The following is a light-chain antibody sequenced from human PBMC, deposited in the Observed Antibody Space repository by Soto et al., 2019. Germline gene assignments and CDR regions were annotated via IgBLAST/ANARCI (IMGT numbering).Light chain of an antibody. V-gene: IGLV2-23*03. CDR1: SSDVGSNNL. J-gene: IGLJ2*01. Sequence: QSALTQPASVSGSPGQSNTISCTGTSSDVGSNNLVSWYQHHAGKAPKVMIYEGTKRPSGVSNRFSGSKSGNTASLTISGLQAEDEADYYCCSYAGGSAFVVFGGGTKLTVL. CDR3: CSYAGGSAFVV. CDR2: EGT.